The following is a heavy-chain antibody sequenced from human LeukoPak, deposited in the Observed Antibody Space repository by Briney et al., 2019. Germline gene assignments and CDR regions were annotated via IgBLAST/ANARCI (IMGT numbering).Heavy chain of an antibody. Sequence: SVKVSCKASGGTFSSYTISWVRQAPGQGLEWMGRIIPILGIANYAQKFQGRVTITADKSTSTAYMELSSLRSEDTAVYYCARGKGYCSSTSCRGYNWFDPWGQGTLVTVSS. CDR3: ARGKGYCSSTSCRGYNWFDP. CDR1: GGTFSSYT. D-gene: IGHD2-2*01. CDR2: IIPILGIA. V-gene: IGHV1-69*02. J-gene: IGHJ5*02.